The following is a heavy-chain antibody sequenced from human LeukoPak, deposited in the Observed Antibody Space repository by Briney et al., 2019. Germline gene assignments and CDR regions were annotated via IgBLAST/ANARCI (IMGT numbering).Heavy chain of an antibody. CDR3: AKANDYYDSSGLDY. CDR1: GFTFSKTW. V-gene: IGHV3-7*03. CDR2: IMEDGSVQ. Sequence: PGGSLRLSCAASGFTFSKTWMSWVRQAPGKGLEWVACIMEDGSVQKYVDSVRGRFTISRDNAKNSLYLQMNSLRAEDMALYYCAKANDYYDSSGLDYWGQGTLVTVSS. J-gene: IGHJ4*02. D-gene: IGHD3-22*01.